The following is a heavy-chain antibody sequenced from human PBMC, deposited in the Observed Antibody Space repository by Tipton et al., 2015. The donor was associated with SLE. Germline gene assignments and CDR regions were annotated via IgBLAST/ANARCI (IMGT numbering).Heavy chain of an antibody. J-gene: IGHJ4*02. CDR1: GGSFSGYY. V-gene: IGHV4-34*01. CDR3: ARGREAARLFDY. D-gene: IGHD6-6*01. CDR2: INHSGST. Sequence: TLSLTCAVYGGSFSGYYWSWIRQPPGKGLEWIGEINHSGSTNYNPSLKSRVTISVDTSKNQFSLKLSSVTAADTAVYYCARGREAARLFDYWGQGTLVTVSS.